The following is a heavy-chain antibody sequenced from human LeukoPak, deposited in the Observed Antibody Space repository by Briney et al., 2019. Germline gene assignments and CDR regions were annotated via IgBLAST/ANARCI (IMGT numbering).Heavy chain of an antibody. CDR3: AKEGPRGLAFDI. Sequence: GGSLRLSCAASGFTFSSYAMSWVRQPPGKGLEWVSGISGSGDSTYYADSVKGQFAISRDNSKNTLYLQMNSLRAEDTAVYYCAKEGPRGLAFDIWGQGTMVTVSS. V-gene: IGHV3-23*01. CDR2: ISGSGDST. CDR1: GFTFSSYA. J-gene: IGHJ3*02.